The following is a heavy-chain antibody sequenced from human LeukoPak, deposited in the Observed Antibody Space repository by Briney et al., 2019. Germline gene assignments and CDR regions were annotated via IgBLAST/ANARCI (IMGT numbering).Heavy chain of an antibody. CDR2: INHSGST. J-gene: IGHJ4*02. CDR1: GGSFSGYY. Sequence: KTSETLSLTCAVYGGSFSGYYWSWIRQPPGKGLEWIGEINHSGSTNYNPSLKSRVTISVDTSKNQFSLKLSSVTAADTAVYYCARGRRYFDYWGQGTLVTVSS. V-gene: IGHV4-34*01. CDR3: ARGRRYFDY.